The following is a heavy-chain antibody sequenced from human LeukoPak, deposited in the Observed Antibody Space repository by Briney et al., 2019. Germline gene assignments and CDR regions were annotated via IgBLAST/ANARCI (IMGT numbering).Heavy chain of an antibody. CDR3: AKGGVVHAFDI. CDR2: ISSSSGYI. V-gene: IGHV3-21*01. J-gene: IGHJ3*02. Sequence: PGGSLRLSCAASGFTFSSYSMNWVRQAPGKGLEWVSSISSSSGYIYYADSVKGRFTISRDNAKNSLYLQMNSLRAEDTAVYYCAKGGVVHAFDIWGQGTMVTVSS. CDR1: GFTFSSYS. D-gene: IGHD2-15*01.